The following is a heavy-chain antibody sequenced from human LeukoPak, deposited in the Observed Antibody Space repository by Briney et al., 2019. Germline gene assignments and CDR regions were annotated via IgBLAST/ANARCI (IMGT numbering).Heavy chain of an antibody. CDR3: ARAVTYYYDSSGYYGSAFDI. CDR2: IIPILGIA. J-gene: IGHJ3*02. V-gene: IGHV1-69*04. D-gene: IGHD3-22*01. CDR1: GGTFSSYA. Sequence: SVKVSCKASGGTFSSYAISWVRQAPGQGLEWMGRIIPILGIANYAQKFQGRVTITADKSTSTAYMELSSLRSEDTAVYYCARAVTYYYDSSGYYGSAFDIWGQGTMVTVSS.